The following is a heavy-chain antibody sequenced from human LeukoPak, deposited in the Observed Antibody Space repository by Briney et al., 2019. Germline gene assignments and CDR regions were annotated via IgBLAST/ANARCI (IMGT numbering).Heavy chain of an antibody. V-gene: IGHV1-46*01. D-gene: IGHD5-24*01. CDR3: ARWLQSERQFDY. CDR2: INPSGGST. CDR1: GYTFTSYY. J-gene: IGHJ4*02. Sequence: ASVKVSCKASGYTFTSYYMHWVRQAPGQGLEWMGIINPSGGSTSYAQKFQGRVTMTRDMSTSTVYMELRSLRSEGTAVYYCARWLQSERQFDYWGQGTLVTVSS.